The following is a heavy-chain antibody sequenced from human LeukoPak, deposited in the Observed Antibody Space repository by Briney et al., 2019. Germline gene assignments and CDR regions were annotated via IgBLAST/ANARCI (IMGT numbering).Heavy chain of an antibody. CDR2: INAGNGNT. J-gene: IGHJ1*01. V-gene: IGHV1-3*01. D-gene: IGHD2-15*01. Sequence: ASVKVSCKASGYTFTSYAMHWVRQAPGQRLEWMGWINAGNGNTKYSQKFQGRVTITRGTSASTAYMELSSLRSEDTAVYYCARPKSHCSGGSCYTYFQHWGQGTLVTVSS. CDR1: GYTFTSYA. CDR3: ARPKSHCSGGSCYTYFQH.